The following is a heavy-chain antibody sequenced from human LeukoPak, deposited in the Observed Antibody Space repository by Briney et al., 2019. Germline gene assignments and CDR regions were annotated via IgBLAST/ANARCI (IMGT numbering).Heavy chain of an antibody. J-gene: IGHJ4*02. CDR1: GFTSSNYA. CDR3: AKVGDTAMVFDY. V-gene: IGHV3-23*01. Sequence: QPGGSLRLSCAASGFTSSNYAMSWVRQAPGKGLEWVSSISGGGDSTNYAESVKGRFTISRDNSKNTLFLQMNSLRAEDTAVYYCAKVGDTAMVFDYWGQGTLVTVSS. D-gene: IGHD5-18*01. CDR2: ISGGGDST.